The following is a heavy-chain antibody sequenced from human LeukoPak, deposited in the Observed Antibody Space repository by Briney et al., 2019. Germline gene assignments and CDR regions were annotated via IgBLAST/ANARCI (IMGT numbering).Heavy chain of an antibody. Sequence: GGSLRLSCAASGFTFNAFGMNWVRQAPGKGLEWVSYIGTTSGAIYYAVSVKGRFTISRNNAGDTLFLQMNSLRAEDTGVYYCATDLSGRQDYWGQGTLVTVSS. CDR1: GFTFNAFG. D-gene: IGHD5-12*01. CDR2: IGTTSGAI. V-gene: IGHV3-48*04. CDR3: ATDLSGRQDY. J-gene: IGHJ4*02.